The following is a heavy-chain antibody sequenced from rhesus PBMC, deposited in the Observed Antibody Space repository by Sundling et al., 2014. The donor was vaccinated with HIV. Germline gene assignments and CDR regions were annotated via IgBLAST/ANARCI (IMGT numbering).Heavy chain of an antibody. J-gene: IGHJ4*01. Sequence: EVKLVESGAGFVQPGGSLRLSCAASGFIFSNSWMSWVRQAPGKGLEWVALIKRKADGETADYAASVKGRFTISRDDSKNTLFLQMNSLKTEDTAVYYCTASVGLDYWGQGVLVTVSS. V-gene: IGHV3-30*02. CDR1: GFIFSNSW. D-gene: IGHD1-44*01. CDR3: TASVGLDY. CDR2: IKRKADGETA.